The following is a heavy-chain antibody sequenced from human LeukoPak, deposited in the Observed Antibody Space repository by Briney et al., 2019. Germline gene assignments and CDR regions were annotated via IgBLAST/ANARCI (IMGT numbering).Heavy chain of an antibody. V-gene: IGHV3-15*01. Sequence: GGSLRLSCAASGFTFSNAWMSWVRQAPGKGLEWVCRIISKVGGGTADYAAPGKGRFSISRDDSKNSVYMQMNRPKTEDTAVYYCRTSVVTTTRFVDYWGQGNLVSVSS. CDR1: GFTFSNAW. D-gene: IGHD3-22*01. CDR2: IISKVGGGTA. J-gene: IGHJ4*02. CDR3: RTSVVTTTRFVDY.